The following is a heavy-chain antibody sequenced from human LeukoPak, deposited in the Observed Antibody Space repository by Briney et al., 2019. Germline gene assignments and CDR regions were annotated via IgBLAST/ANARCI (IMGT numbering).Heavy chain of an antibody. CDR1: GGSISSSKW. Sequence: SGTLSLTCTVSGGSISSSKWWSWVRQTPGKGLEWIGEIYHSGSTNYNPSFRGRLTISVDTSKNQFSLKLSSVTAADTAVYYCARVFSSLRYSSSWYYFDYWGQGTLVTVSS. CDR2: IYHSGST. CDR3: ARVFSSLRYSSSWYYFDY. V-gene: IGHV4-4*02. D-gene: IGHD6-13*01. J-gene: IGHJ4*02.